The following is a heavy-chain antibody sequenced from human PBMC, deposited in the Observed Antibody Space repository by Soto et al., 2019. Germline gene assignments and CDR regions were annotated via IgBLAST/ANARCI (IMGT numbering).Heavy chain of an antibody. V-gene: IGHV3-33*01. Sequence: GGSLRLSCAASGFTFSSYGMHWVRQAPGKGLEWVALIWFDGSDIYYTESVKGRFTISRDNSKSTLYLQMNSLRAEDTAVYYCARFYCSASSCYSVGAFDIRGQGTMVTVSS. CDR1: GFTFSSYG. J-gene: IGHJ3*02. CDR2: IWFDGSDI. D-gene: IGHD2-15*01. CDR3: ARFYCSASSCYSVGAFDI.